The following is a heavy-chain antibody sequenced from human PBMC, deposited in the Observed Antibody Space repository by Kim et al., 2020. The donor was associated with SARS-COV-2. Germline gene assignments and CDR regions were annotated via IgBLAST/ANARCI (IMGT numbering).Heavy chain of an antibody. V-gene: IGHV3-23*01. D-gene: IGHD3-10*02. CDR3: ATKCPGSYYFDH. Sequence: GGSLRLSCAASGFRFSTYGMVWVRRAPGKGLEWVSTIITSGAETFYADSVKGRFTISRDNSKHTLYLQMNSLRVEDTAVYYCATKCPGSYYFDHWCLGAL. CDR2: IITSGAET. J-gene: IGHJ4*02. CDR1: GFRFSTYG.